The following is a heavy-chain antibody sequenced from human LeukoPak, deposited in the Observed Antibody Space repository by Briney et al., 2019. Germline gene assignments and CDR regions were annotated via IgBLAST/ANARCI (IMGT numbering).Heavy chain of an antibody. D-gene: IGHD3-22*01. CDR3: AKEVHYYDSSDYFPLGY. V-gene: IGHV1-2*02. J-gene: IGHJ4*02. CDR1: GYTFKDYY. Sequence: ASVKVSCKTSGYTFKDYYIHWVRQAPGQGLEWMGWTNPYSGGTSYAQKFQGRVTMTRDTSISTAYMELSRLTSDDTAVYYCAKEVHYYDSSDYFPLGYWGQGTLITVSS. CDR2: TNPYSGGT.